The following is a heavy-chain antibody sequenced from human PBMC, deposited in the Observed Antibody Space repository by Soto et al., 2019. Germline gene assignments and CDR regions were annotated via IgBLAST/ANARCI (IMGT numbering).Heavy chain of an antibody. CDR1: GYTFTSYG. Sequence: GASVKVSCKASGYTFTSYGISWVRQAPGQGLEWMGWISAYNGNTNYAQKLQGRVTMTTDTSTSTAYMELRSLRSDDTAVYYCARLFSDYGDPDAFDIWGQGTMVTVSS. V-gene: IGHV1-18*01. CDR2: ISAYNGNT. CDR3: ARLFSDYGDPDAFDI. D-gene: IGHD4-17*01. J-gene: IGHJ3*02.